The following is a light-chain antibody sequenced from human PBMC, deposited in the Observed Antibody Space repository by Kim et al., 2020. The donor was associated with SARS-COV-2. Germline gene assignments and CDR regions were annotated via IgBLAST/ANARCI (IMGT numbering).Light chain of an antibody. Sequence: ENGLTQSPATLSLSPGESATLSCTAGQSVSRTYFAWHQQKPGQAPRLLIYGASNRASGTPDRFSGFGSGTDFTLIISRLEPEDFAVYYCPVYGNSGWTFGPGTKVDIK. V-gene: IGKV3-20*01. J-gene: IGKJ1*01. CDR2: GAS. CDR3: PVYGNSGWT. CDR1: QSVSRTY.